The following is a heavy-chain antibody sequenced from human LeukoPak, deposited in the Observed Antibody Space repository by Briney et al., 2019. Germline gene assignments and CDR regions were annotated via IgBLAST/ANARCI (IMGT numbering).Heavy chain of an antibody. D-gene: IGHD3-3*01. Sequence: GASVKVSCKASGYTFTSYYMHWVRQAPGQGLEWMGIINPIGGRANYAQRFQGRVTMTRDMSTSTVYMELSSLRSEDTAVYYCASGRRRTIYDFWSGSAPSPYYYYMGVWGKGTTVTVSS. J-gene: IGHJ6*03. CDR1: GYTFTSYY. CDR2: INPIGGRA. CDR3: ASGRRRTIYDFWSGSAPSPYYYYMGV. V-gene: IGHV1-46*01.